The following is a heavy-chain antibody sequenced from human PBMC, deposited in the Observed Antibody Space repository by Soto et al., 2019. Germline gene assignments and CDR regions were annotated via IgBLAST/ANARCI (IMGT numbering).Heavy chain of an antibody. V-gene: IGHV3-23*01. D-gene: IGHD3-9*01. CDR1: GFTFSSYA. J-gene: IGHJ4*02. CDR2: ISGSGGST. Sequence: PGGSLRLSCAASGFTFSSYAMSWVRRAPGKGLEWVSAISGSGGSTYYADSVKGRFTISRDNSKNTLYLQMNSLRAEDTAVYYCAKDGRRLRYFDWLGFYFDYWGQGTLVTVSS. CDR3: AKDGRRLRYFDWLGFYFDY.